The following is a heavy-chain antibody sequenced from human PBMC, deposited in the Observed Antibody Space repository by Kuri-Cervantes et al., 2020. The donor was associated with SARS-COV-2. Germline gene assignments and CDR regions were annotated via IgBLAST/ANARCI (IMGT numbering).Heavy chain of an antibody. Sequence: SETLSLTCTVSGGSISSGGYYWSWIRQPPGKGLGWIGYIYHSGSTYYNPSLKSRVTISVDRSKNQFSLKLSSVTAADTAVYYCARETSTYSSSIDYWGQGTLVTVSS. J-gene: IGHJ4*02. D-gene: IGHD6-6*01. CDR1: GGSISSGGYY. V-gene: IGHV4-30-2*01. CDR2: IYHSGST. CDR3: ARETSTYSSSIDY.